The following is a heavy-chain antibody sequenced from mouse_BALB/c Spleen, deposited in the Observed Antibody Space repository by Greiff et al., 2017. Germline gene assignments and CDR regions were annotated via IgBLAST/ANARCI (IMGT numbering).Heavy chain of an antibody. J-gene: IGHJ2*01. D-gene: IGHD1-2*01. CDR1: GYSITSDYA. Sequence: DVKLQESGPGLVKPSQSLSLTCTVTGYSITSDYAWNWIRQFPGNKLEWMGYISYSGSTSYNPSLKSRISITRDTSKNQFFLQLNSVTTEDTATYYCARGLYYGYGEYYFDYWGQGTTLTVSS. CDR2: ISYSGST. CDR3: ARGLYYGYGEYYFDY. V-gene: IGHV3-2*02.